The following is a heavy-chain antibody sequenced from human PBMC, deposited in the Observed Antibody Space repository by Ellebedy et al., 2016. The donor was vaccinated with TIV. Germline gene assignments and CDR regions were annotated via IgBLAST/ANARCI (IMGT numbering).Heavy chain of an antibody. CDR1: GASVSSGSYY. V-gene: IGHV4-61*01. J-gene: IGHJ4*02. D-gene: IGHD6-19*01. CDR2: IYYSGNT. CDR3: AREKGGIAVAGGGRNYFDY. Sequence: SETLSLTXTVSGASVSSGSYYWSWIRQPPGKGLEWIGDIYYSGNTKYNPSLNSRVTISLATSKNQFSLELTSVTAADTAVYYCAREKGGIAVAGGGRNYFDYWGQGALVTVSS.